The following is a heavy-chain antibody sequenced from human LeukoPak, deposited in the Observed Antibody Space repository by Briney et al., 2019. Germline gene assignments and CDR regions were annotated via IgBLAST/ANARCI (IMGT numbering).Heavy chain of an antibody. CDR2: ISEDGSVK. Sequence: GGSLRLSCAASGFTFSSSWMTWVRQAPGKGLEWVANISEDGSVKNYVVSVKGRFTISRDNAKSSLFLQVNSLRVEDTAVYYCARDKAYNRFDHWGQGTLVTVSS. D-gene: IGHD1-1*01. CDR1: GFTFSSSW. J-gene: IGHJ5*02. V-gene: IGHV3-7*04. CDR3: ARDKAYNRFDH.